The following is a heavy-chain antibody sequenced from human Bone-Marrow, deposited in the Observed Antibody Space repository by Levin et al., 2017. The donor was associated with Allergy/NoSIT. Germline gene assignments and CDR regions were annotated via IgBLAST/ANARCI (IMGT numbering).Heavy chain of an antibody. CDR2: ISWNSIPI. V-gene: IGHV3-9*01. J-gene: IGHJ4*02. CDR3: AKADFSSGFYDY. CDR1: GFTFGDYA. D-gene: IGHD3-3*01. Sequence: PGGSLRLSCAGSGFTFGDYAMHWVRQVPGKGLEWVSGISWNSIPIGYADSAEGRFTISRDNAKNSLSLQMTSLRPDDTGLYYCAKADFSSGFYDYWGQGTLVTVSS.